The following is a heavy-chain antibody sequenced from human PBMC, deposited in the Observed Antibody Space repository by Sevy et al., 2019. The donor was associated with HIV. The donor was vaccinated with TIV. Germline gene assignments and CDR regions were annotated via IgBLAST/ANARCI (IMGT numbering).Heavy chain of an antibody. Sequence: SEILSLTCAVSGGSIRSGVYSWNWIRQPPGKGLEWIGYIYHSGNTYYNPSLKGRVTISIDTSKNQFSLKMSSVTAADTAIYYCSRDGGTMTTPGAFDIWGQGAMVTVSS. D-gene: IGHD4-17*01. CDR1: GGSIRSGVYS. V-gene: IGHV4-30-2*01. J-gene: IGHJ3*02. CDR3: SRDGGTMTTPGAFDI. CDR2: IYHSGNT.